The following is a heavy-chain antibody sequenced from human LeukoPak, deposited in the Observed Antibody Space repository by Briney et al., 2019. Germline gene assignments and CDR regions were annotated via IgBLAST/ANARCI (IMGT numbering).Heavy chain of an antibody. J-gene: IGHJ6*02. V-gene: IGHV7-4-1*02. CDR3: ARPMGRYYYYGMDV. CDR2: INTNTGNA. CDR1: GYTFTSYA. D-gene: IGHD3-16*01. Sequence: ASVKVSCKASGYTFTSYAIIWVRQAPGQGLEWMGWINTNTGNAAYAQGLTGRSVFSLDTSVSTAYLEISSLKAEDTAVYYCARPMGRYYYYGMDVWGQGTTVTVS.